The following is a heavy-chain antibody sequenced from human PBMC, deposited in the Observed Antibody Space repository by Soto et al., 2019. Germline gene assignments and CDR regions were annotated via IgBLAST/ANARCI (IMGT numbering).Heavy chain of an antibody. CDR2: ISGSGGSA. Sequence: PGGSLRLSCAASGFTFSSHAMSWVRQAPGKGLEWVSGISGSGGSANYAESVKGRFAISRDNSGNTLYLQMNSLRAEDTAVYYCAKGYCSSLSCNWFDPWGQGTLVTVSS. D-gene: IGHD2-2*01. CDR1: GFTFSSHA. V-gene: IGHV3-23*01. J-gene: IGHJ5*02. CDR3: AKGYCSSLSCNWFDP.